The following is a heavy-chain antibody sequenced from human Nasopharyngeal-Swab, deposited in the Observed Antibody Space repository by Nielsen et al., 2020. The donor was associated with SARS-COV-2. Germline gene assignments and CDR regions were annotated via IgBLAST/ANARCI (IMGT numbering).Heavy chain of an antibody. J-gene: IGHJ4*02. CDR3: ARLPRNNWRLDS. D-gene: IGHD1-20*01. Sequence: GESLKISCAASGFTFGNYWMSWVRQAPGKRLEWVANIKEDGSEKDYVDSAKGRFTISRDNIKNSLYLQMNSLRVEDTAVYFCARLPRNNWRLDSWGQGILVTVSS. CDR2: IKEDGSEK. CDR1: GFTFGNYW. V-gene: IGHV3-7*03.